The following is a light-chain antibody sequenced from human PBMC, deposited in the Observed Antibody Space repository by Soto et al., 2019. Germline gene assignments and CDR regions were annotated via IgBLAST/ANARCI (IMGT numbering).Light chain of an antibody. CDR1: SSDVGGYNY. CDR3: CSYTTSNTRQIV. V-gene: IGLV2-14*01. CDR2: DVS. J-gene: IGLJ1*01. Sequence: QSVLTQPASVSGSPGQSITISRTGTSSDVGGYNYVSWYQQHPGKAPKFMIYDVSNRPSGVSNRFSGSKSGNTASLTISGLQAEDEADYYCCSYTTSNTRQIVFGTGTKLTVL.